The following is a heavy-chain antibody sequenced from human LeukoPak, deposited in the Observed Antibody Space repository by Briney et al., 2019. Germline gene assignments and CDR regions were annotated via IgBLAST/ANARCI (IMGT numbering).Heavy chain of an antibody. Sequence: GGSLRLSCAASGFTFSRYWMTWVRQAPGKGLEWVANIKEDGSKKNYVDSVKGRFTISRDNAKNSLYLQMNSLRAEDTAVCYCARDKGDYDTSGSLFVFGGQGTLVTVSS. CDR3: ARDKGDYDTSGSLFVF. CDR2: IKEDGSKK. V-gene: IGHV3-7*03. J-gene: IGHJ4*02. CDR1: GFTFSRYW. D-gene: IGHD3-22*01.